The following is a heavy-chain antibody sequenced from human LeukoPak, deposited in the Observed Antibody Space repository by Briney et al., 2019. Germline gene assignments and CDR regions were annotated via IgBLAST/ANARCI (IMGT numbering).Heavy chain of an antibody. D-gene: IGHD2-2*02. Sequence: PSETLSLTCTVSGGSISSHYWSWIRQPPGKGLEWVGYIYYSGSTNYNPSLKSRVTISVDTSKNQFSLKLSSVTAADTAVYYCARGGALGYCSSTSCYSEWFDPWGQGTLVTVSS. CDR1: GGSISSHY. J-gene: IGHJ5*02. CDR2: IYYSGST. CDR3: ARGGALGYCSSTSCYSEWFDP. V-gene: IGHV4-59*11.